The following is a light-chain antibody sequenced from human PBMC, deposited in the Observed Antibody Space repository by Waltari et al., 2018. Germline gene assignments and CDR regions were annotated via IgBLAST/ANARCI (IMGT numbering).Light chain of an antibody. CDR3: SAWDSSLSGYV. CDR2: SNN. Sequence: QAGLTQPHSVSKDLRQNAKLSCPRNSNKSSNQRAARPQHHQSPPPKPRSYSNNNRRSGISERFSAYRSGNTAFLTITGLQPEDEADYYCSAWDSSLSGYVFGTGTRVTVL. J-gene: IGLJ1*01. CDR1: SNKSSNQR. V-gene: IGLV10-54*04.